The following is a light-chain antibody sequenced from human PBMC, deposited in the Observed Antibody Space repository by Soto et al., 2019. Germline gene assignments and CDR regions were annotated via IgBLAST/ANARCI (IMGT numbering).Light chain of an antibody. J-gene: IGKJ2*01. CDR2: GSS. V-gene: IGKV3-20*01. Sequence: EVVLTQSPGTLSLSPGERATLSCRASQSVTNNYLAWYQQRPGQAPRLLIFGSSDRATGIPDRFSGSGCGTDFTLIVRRLERADFAVYSCHQYGISLPYTFGPGTKQKIK. CDR1: QSVTNNY. CDR3: HQYGISLPYT.